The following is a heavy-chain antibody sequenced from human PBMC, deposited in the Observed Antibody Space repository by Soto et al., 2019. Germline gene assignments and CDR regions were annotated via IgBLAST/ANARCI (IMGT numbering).Heavy chain of an antibody. CDR1: GVTFNNYW. D-gene: IGHD3-22*01. CDR2: VKEDGSEK. V-gene: IGHV3-7*01. J-gene: IGHJ4*02. Sequence: GGSLRLSCAASGVTFNNYWMSWVRQALGKGLEWVANVKEDGSEKYYVDSVKGRFTISRVNAKNSLYLQMNSLRAEDTAVYYCAREGECDSSDYPDYWGQGTLVTVSS. CDR3: AREGECDSSDYPDY.